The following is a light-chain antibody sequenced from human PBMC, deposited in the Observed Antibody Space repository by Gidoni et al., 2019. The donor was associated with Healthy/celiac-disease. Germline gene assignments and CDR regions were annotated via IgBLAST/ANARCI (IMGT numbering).Light chain of an antibody. Sequence: SVLPPPPSASGTPGHSVTISFSRSSPNIGSNTVNGYQQLPGTAPKRLIYSNNPRPSGVPDRFSGSKSGTSASLAISGLQSEEEADYYCAAWDDSLNGPLFGGGTKLTVL. V-gene: IGLV1-44*01. CDR2: SNN. CDR1: SPNIGSNT. CDR3: AAWDDSLNGPL. J-gene: IGLJ3*02.